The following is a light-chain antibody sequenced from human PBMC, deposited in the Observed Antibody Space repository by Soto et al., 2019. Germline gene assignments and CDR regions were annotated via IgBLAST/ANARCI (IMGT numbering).Light chain of an antibody. Sequence: EIVMTQSPATLSXSXXXXXXXSCXAXQXVXSNLAWYQQKPGQAPRLLIYGASTRATGIPARFSGSGSGTEFTLTISSLQSEDFAVYYCQQYNNWPPWTFGQGTKVEIK. J-gene: IGKJ1*01. CDR3: QQYNNWPPWT. CDR1: QXVXSN. CDR2: GAS. V-gene: IGKV3-15*01.